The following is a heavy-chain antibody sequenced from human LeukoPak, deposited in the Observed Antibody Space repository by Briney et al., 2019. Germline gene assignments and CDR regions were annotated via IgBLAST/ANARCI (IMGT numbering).Heavy chain of an antibody. Sequence: GGSLRLSCAASGFTFNTYSMNWARQAPGKGLEWVSSIDSSGGYMFYADSVKGRFIISRDNTKNSLYLQMNSLRTEDTAVYYCARHSAEKYTGAYGWAPPDDYWGQGTLVTVSS. CDR1: GFTFNTYS. V-gene: IGHV3-21*06. CDR2: IDSSGGYM. J-gene: IGHJ4*02. D-gene: IGHD7-27*01. CDR3: ARHSAEKYTGAYGWAPPDDY.